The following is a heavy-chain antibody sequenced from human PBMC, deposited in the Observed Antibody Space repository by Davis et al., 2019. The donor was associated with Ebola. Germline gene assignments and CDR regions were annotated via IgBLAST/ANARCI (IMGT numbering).Heavy chain of an antibody. V-gene: IGHV3-7*03. D-gene: IGHD1-26*01. CDR2: IKQDGSEK. CDR1: GFTFSSYW. Sequence: GESLKISCAASGFTFSSYWMSWVRQAPGKGLEWVANIKQDGSEKYYVDSVKGRFTISRDNSKNTLYLQMNSLRAKDTAVYYCAKVGSSGSYWRIHYYMDVWGKGTTVTVSS. CDR3: AKVGSSGSYWRIHYYMDV. J-gene: IGHJ6*03.